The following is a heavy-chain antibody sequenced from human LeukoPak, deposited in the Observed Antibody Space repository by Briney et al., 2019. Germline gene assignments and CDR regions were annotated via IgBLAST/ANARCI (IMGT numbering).Heavy chain of an antibody. Sequence: ASVKVSCKASGGTFSSYAISWVRQAPGQGLEWMGRIIPFLGIANYAQKFQGRVTITADKSTSTAYMELSSLRSEDTAVYYCAREWFGELLSYGMDVWGQGTTVTVSS. V-gene: IGHV1-69*04. J-gene: IGHJ6*02. D-gene: IGHD3-10*01. CDR3: AREWFGELLSYGMDV. CDR1: GGTFSSYA. CDR2: IIPFLGIA.